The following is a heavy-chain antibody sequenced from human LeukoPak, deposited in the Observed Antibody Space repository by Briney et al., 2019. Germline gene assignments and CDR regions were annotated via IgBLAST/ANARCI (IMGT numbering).Heavy chain of an antibody. CDR2: INWNGGST. J-gene: IGHJ4*02. Sequence: AGSLRLSCAASGFTFDDYGMSWVRQAPGKGREWVSGINWNGGSTGYADSVKGRFTISRDNAKNSLYLQMNSLRAEDTALYYCARFIAVADFDYWGQGTLVTVSS. V-gene: IGHV3-20*04. D-gene: IGHD6-19*01. CDR1: GFTFDDYG. CDR3: ARFIAVADFDY.